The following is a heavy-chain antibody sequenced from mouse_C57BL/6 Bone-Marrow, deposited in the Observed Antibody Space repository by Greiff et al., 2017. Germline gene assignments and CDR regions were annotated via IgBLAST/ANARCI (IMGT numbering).Heavy chain of an antibody. CDR1: GYTFTSYW. V-gene: IGHV1-55*01. CDR2: IYPGSGST. J-gene: IGHJ1*03. Sequence: VQLQQPGAELVKPGASVKMSCKASGYTFTSYWITWVKQRPGQGLEWIGDIYPGSGSTNYNEKFKSKATLTVDTSSSTAYMQLSSLTSEDSAVYDCARGGLYDGYFWYFDVWGTGTTVTVSS. D-gene: IGHD2-3*01. CDR3: ARGGLYDGYFWYFDV.